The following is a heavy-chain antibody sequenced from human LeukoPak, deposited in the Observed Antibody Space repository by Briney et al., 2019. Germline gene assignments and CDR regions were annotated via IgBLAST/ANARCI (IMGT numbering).Heavy chain of an antibody. V-gene: IGHV3-11*04. CDR2: ISSSGSTK. Sequence: GGSLRLSCAASGFTFSDYYMSWIRQAPGKGLEWVSHISSSGSTKYYADSVKGRFTISRDNAKNSLYLQMNSLRAEDTAVYYCARDIKGPSHAFDIWGQGTMVTVSS. CDR3: ARDIKGPSHAFDI. D-gene: IGHD3-10*01. J-gene: IGHJ3*02. CDR1: GFTFSDYY.